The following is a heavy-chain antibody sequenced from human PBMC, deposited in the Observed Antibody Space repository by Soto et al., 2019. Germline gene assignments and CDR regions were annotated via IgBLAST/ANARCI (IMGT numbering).Heavy chain of an antibody. CDR3: ARGRYRCSSTSCYAPFDY. V-gene: IGHV4-34*01. CDR2: INHSGST. CDR1: GGSFSGYY. J-gene: IGHJ4*02. D-gene: IGHD2-2*01. Sequence: QVQLQQWGAGLLKPSETLSLTCAVYGGSFSGYYWSWIRQPPGKGLEWIGEINHSGSTNYNPSLKSRVTISVDPSKNQFSLKLGSVTAADTAVYYCARGRYRCSSTSCYAPFDYWGQGTLVTVSS.